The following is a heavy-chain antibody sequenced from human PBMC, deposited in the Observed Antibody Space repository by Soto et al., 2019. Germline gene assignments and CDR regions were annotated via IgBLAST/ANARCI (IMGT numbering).Heavy chain of an antibody. J-gene: IGHJ6*02. Sequence: PGESLKISCKGSGYSFTSYWISWVRQMPGKGLEWMGRIDPSDSYTNYSPSFQGHVTISADKSISTAYLQWSSLKASDTAMYYCARRPIAAAGTDGMDVWGQGTTVTVSS. CDR2: IDPSDSYT. CDR1: GYSFTSYW. V-gene: IGHV5-10-1*01. CDR3: ARRPIAAAGTDGMDV. D-gene: IGHD6-13*01.